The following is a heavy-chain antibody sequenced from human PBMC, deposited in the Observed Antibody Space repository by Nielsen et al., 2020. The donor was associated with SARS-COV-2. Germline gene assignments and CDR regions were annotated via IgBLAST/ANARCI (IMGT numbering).Heavy chain of an antibody. CDR1: GSSISSSSYY. J-gene: IGHJ6*03. CDR3: ARGQLRVQLVLRYYYYYMDV. V-gene: IGHV4-39*07. Sequence: SETLSLTCTVSGSSISSSSYYWGWIRQPPGKGLEWIGSIYYSGSTYYNPSLKSRVTISVDTSKNQFSLKLSSVTAADTAVYYCARGQLRVQLVLRYYYYYMDVWGKGTTVTVSS. CDR2: IYYSGST. D-gene: IGHD6-6*01.